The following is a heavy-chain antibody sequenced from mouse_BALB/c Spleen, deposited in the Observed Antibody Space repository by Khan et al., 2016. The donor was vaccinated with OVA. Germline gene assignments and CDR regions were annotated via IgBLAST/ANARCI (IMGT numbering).Heavy chain of an antibody. CDR1: GYTFTSYW. D-gene: IGHD1-1*01. Sequence: DLVKPGASVKLSCKASGYTFTSYWINWIKQRPGQGLEWVGQISPGSCSDYYNAVFKGKATLTIDTSSSTAFLQLSILSSEASAVYCCASSNDSGRSIYAMDYWGQGTSVTVSS. J-gene: IGHJ4*01. CDR2: ISPGSCSD. CDR3: ASSNDSGRSIYAMDY. V-gene: IGHV1S41*01.